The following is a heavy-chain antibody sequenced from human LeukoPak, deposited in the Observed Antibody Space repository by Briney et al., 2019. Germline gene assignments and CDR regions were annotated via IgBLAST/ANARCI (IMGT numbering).Heavy chain of an antibody. CDR1: GGTFSSYA. CDR3: ARDPEYYYDSSGYYRPFDY. J-gene: IGHJ4*02. CDR2: IIPILGIA. Sequence: SVKVSCKASGGTFSSYAISWVRQAPGQGLEWMGRIIPILGIANYAQKFQGRVTITADKSTSTAYMELSSLRSEDTAVYYCARDPEYYYDSSGYYRPFDYWGQGTLVTVSS. V-gene: IGHV1-69*04. D-gene: IGHD3-22*01.